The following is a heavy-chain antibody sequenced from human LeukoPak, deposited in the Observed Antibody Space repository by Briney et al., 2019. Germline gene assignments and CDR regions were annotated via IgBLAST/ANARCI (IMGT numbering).Heavy chain of an antibody. CDR2: ISGSGGST. CDR1: GFTFSSYA. D-gene: IGHD3-10*01. CDR3: AKGDLTMVRGEYPAFGDY. V-gene: IGHV3-23*01. Sequence: PGGSLRLSCAASGFTFSSYAMSWVRQAPGRGLEWVSAISGSGGSTYYADSVKGRFTISRDNSKNTLYLQMNSLRAEDTAVYYCAKGDLTMVRGEYPAFGDYWGQGTLVTVSS. J-gene: IGHJ4*02.